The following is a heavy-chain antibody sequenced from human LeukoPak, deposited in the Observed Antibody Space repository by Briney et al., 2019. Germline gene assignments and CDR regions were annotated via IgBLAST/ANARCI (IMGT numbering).Heavy chain of an antibody. CDR2: INNDGSTT. Sequence: GGSLRLSCAASGFTFSSDWMHWVRQAAGKGLVWVSRINNDGSTTAYADSVKGRFTISRDNAKNSLYLQMNSLRAEDTAVYYCARGSDFVWGSYRPYFDYWGQGTLVTVSS. CDR1: GFTFSSDW. V-gene: IGHV3-74*01. D-gene: IGHD3-16*02. CDR3: ARGSDFVWGSYRPYFDY. J-gene: IGHJ4*02.